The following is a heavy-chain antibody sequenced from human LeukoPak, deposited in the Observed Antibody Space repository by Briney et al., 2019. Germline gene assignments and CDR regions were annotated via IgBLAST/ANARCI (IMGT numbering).Heavy chain of an antibody. CDR1: GFTFSSYS. Sequence: GGSLRLSCAVSGFTFSSYSMNWVRQAPGKGLEWVSYISSSSSTIYYADSVKGRFTISRDNAKNSLYLQMNSLRDEDTAVYYCAKVRTSSGYYSNFDYWGRGTLVTVSS. CDR3: AKVRTSSGYYSNFDY. J-gene: IGHJ4*02. D-gene: IGHD3-22*01. V-gene: IGHV3-48*02. CDR2: ISSSSSTI.